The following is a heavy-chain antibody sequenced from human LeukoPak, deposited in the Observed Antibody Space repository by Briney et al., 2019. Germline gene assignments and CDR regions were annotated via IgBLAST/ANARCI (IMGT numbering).Heavy chain of an antibody. V-gene: IGHV4-34*01. CDR1: GGSFSGYY. J-gene: IGHJ5*02. CDR2: INHSGST. D-gene: IGHD4-17*01. Sequence: SETLSLTCAVYGGSFSGYYWSWIRQPPGKGLEWIGEINHSGSTNYNPSLKGRVTISVDTSKNQFSLKLSSVTAADTAVYYCARGDDYGISAWFDPWGQGTLVTVSS. CDR3: ARGDDYGISAWFDP.